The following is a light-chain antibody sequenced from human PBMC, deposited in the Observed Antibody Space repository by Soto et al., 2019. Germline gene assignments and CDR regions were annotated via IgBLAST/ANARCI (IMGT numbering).Light chain of an antibody. V-gene: IGLV2-14*01. CDR2: EVS. J-gene: IGLJ1*01. CDR3: SSYTGSSTLGV. Sequence: QSALTQPASVSGSPGQSLTISSTGNSSDVGGYNYVSWYQQHPGKAPKLMIYEVSNRPSGVSNRFAGSKSGNTASLTISGLQAEDEADYYCSSYTGSSTLGVFGTGTKLTVL. CDR1: SSDVGGYNY.